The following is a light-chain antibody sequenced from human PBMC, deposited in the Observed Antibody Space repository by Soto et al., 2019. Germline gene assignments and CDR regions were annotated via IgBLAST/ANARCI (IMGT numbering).Light chain of an antibody. CDR1: SSDVGGYNY. Sequence: QSALTQPRSVSGSPGQSVTISCTGTSSDVGGYNYVSWYQQHPGKAPKLLIYDVNMRPSGVPDRFSGSKSGNTASLTISGLQAEEEAYYSCCSYAGSYTVVFGGGTKLTVL. CDR3: CSYAGSYTVV. J-gene: IGLJ3*02. V-gene: IGLV2-11*01. CDR2: DVN.